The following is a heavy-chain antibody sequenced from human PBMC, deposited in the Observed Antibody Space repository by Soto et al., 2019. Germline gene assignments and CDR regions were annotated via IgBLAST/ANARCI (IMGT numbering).Heavy chain of an antibody. Sequence: QVQLVQSGAEVKKPGSSVKVSCKASGGTFSSYAISWVRQAPGQGLEWMGGIIPIFGTADYAQKFQGRVTITADETASTASMELSSLRSEDTAVYYCASHSGSSPEGRYYYGMDVWGQGTTVTVSS. CDR3: ASHSGSSPEGRYYYGMDV. CDR2: IIPIFGTA. CDR1: GGTFSSYA. V-gene: IGHV1-69*12. D-gene: IGHD1-26*01. J-gene: IGHJ6*02.